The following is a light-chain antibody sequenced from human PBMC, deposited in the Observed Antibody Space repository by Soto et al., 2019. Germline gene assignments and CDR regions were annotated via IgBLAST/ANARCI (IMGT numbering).Light chain of an antibody. CDR1: SSDVGAFNY. Sequence: QSVLTQPAYVSGSPGQAITISCSGTSSDVGAFNYVSWYQQHPVKAPKLMIYDVSNRPSGGSNRFSGSKSGNTASLTISGLRAEDEADYYCNSYTSNNTYVFGTGTKLTVL. V-gene: IGLV2-14*03. CDR2: DVS. CDR3: NSYTSNNTYV. J-gene: IGLJ1*01.